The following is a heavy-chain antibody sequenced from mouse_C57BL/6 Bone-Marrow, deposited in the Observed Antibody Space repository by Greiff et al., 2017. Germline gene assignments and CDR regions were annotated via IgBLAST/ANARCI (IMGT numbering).Heavy chain of an antibody. J-gene: IGHJ1*03. CDR3: ARQLRLHFYWYFDF. Sequence: QVQLKQPGAELVKPGASVKLSCKASGYTFTSYWMHWVKQRPGQGLEWIGMIDPNSGSTNYNEKFKSKATLTVDKSSSTAYIQLSNLTSEDSAVYYCARQLRLHFYWYFDFWGTGTTVTVSS. V-gene: IGHV1-64*01. D-gene: IGHD3-2*02. CDR1: GYTFTSYW. CDR2: IDPNSGST.